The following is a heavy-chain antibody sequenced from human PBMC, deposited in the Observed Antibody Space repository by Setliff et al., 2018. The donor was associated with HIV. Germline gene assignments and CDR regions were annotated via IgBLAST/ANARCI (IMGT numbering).Heavy chain of an antibody. CDR2: ISAYNGNT. J-gene: IGHJ3*02. V-gene: IGHV1-18*01. Sequence: GASVKVSCKASGYTFTSYGISWVRQAPGQGLEWMGRISAYNGNTNYAQKFQGRVTMTTDTSTTTAYMELRSLRSDDTAVYYCARDRSIIMTFGGGNDAFDIWGQGTMVTVSS. D-gene: IGHD3-16*01. CDR1: GYTFTSYG. CDR3: ARDRSIIMTFGGGNDAFDI.